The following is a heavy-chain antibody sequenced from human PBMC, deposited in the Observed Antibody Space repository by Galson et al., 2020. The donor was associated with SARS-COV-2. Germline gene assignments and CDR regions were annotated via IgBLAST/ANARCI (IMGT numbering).Heavy chain of an antibody. Sequence: SETLSLTCTVSGDSINSYYGTWVRQPPGKGLEWIGNIYYSGSTNYSPSLKSRVAISVDTSKNQFSLNLRSVTAADTAIYYCARGRAGDHFDNWSQGTLVTVSS. CDR2: IYYSGST. J-gene: IGHJ4*02. V-gene: IGHV4-59*01. CDR3: ARGRAGDHFDN. CDR1: GDSINSYY. D-gene: IGHD4-17*01.